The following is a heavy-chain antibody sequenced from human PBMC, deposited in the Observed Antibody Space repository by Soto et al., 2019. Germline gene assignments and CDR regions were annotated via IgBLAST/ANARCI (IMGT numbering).Heavy chain of an antibody. CDR3: ARGSYGSGSWAVKFDY. Sequence: QVQLQESGPGLVKPSQTLSLTCTVSGGSISSGGYYWSWIRQHPGKGLEWIGYIYYSGSTYYNPSLKSRVTISVDPSKNQFSLKLSSVTAADTAVYYCARGSYGSGSWAVKFDYWGQGTLVTVSS. V-gene: IGHV4-31*03. CDR2: IYYSGST. J-gene: IGHJ4*02. CDR1: GGSISSGGYY. D-gene: IGHD3-10*01.